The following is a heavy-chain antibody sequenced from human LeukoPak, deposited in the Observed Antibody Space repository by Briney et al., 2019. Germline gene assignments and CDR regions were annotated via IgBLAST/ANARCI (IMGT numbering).Heavy chain of an antibody. D-gene: IGHD1-26*01. J-gene: IGHJ4*02. Sequence: ASVTVSCKASGYTFTGYYMHWVRQAPGHGLEWMGRINPNSSGTNYAQKFQGRVTRTRDTSISTDYMELSRLRPDDTAVYYCARVGGTSFIVGAIDDYFDYWGQGTLVTVSS. CDR1: GYTFTGYY. CDR3: ARVGGTSFIVGAIDDYFDY. V-gene: IGHV1-2*06. CDR2: INPNSSGT.